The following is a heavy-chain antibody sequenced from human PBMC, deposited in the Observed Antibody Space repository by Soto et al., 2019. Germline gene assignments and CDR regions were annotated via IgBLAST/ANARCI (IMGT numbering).Heavy chain of an antibody. CDR3: ARVRDSFGLDV. CDR1: GGSITGAYY. Sequence: PSETLSLTCNVSGGSITGAYYWNWIRQHPGKGLEWIGSIHYRGTTDYNPSLKSRITISLDRSKNQFALKLSSVTAADTAVYYCARVRDSFGLDVWDQGTTVTVSS. D-gene: IGHD2-15*01. CDR2: IHYRGTT. V-gene: IGHV4-31*03. J-gene: IGHJ6*02.